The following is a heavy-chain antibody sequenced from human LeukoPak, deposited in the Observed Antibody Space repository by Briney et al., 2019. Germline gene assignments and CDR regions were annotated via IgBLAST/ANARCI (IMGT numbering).Heavy chain of an antibody. CDR2: INHNGNVN. V-gene: IGHV3-7*04. Sequence: PGGSLRLSCAASGFTFSSYWMNWARQAPGKGLEWVASINHNGNVNYYVDSVKGRFTISRDNAKNSLYLQMSNLRAEDTAVYFCAGGGGLDVGGKGPTVPV. CDR3: AGGGGLDV. CDR1: GFTFSSYW. J-gene: IGHJ6*04.